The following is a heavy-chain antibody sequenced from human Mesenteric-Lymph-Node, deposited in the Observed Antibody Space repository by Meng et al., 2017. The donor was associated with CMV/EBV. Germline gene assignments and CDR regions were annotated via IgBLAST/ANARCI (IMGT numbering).Heavy chain of an antibody. CDR2: IYWDDDE. J-gene: IGHJ4*02. Sequence: TCNFSGFSLSTSGVGVGWIRQPPGKALEWLALIYWDDDERFSPSLKGRLTITKDTSKNQVVLTMTNMDPVDTATYYCAHITTSGSGSYWGQGTLVTVSS. CDR3: AHITTSGSGSY. CDR1: GFSLSTSGVG. V-gene: IGHV2-5*02. D-gene: IGHD3-10*01.